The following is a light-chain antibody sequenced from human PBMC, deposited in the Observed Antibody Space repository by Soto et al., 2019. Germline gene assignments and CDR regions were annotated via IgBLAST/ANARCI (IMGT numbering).Light chain of an antibody. V-gene: IGKV3-20*01. Sequence: EIVLTQSPGTLSLSPGERATLSCRASQSVSSSYLAWYQQKPGQAPRLLIYGASARATGIPDRFSGSGSGTDITLTISRLEPEDLAVYYCHLYGSSPLFTFGPGTKVDIK. CDR1: QSVSSSY. CDR3: HLYGSSPLFT. CDR2: GAS. J-gene: IGKJ3*01.